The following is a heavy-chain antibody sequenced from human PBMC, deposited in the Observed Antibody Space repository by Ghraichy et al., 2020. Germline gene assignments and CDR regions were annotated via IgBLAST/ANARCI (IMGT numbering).Heavy chain of an antibody. D-gene: IGHD5-18*01. J-gene: IGHJ4*02. V-gene: IGHV3-30-3*01. CDR2: ISYDGSNK. Sequence: GGSLRLSCAASGFTFSSYAMHWVRQAPGKGLEWVAVISYDGSNKYYADSVKGRFTISRDNSKNTLYLQMNSLRAEDTAVYYCARDFYRGYSYHGGDYWGQGTLVTVSS. CDR1: GFTFSSYA. CDR3: ARDFYRGYSYHGGDY.